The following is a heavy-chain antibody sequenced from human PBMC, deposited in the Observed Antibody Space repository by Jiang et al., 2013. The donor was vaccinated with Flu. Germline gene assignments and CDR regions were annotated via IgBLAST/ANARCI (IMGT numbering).Heavy chain of an antibody. D-gene: IGHD6-19*01. CDR3: ARIRRSSGWADAFDI. J-gene: IGHJ3*02. Sequence: EVKKPGASVKVSCKASGYTFTGYYMHWVRQAPGQGLEWMGWINPNSGGTNYAQKFQGWVTMTRDTSISTAYMELSRPRSDDTAVYYCARIRRSSGWADAFDIWGQGTMVTVSS. V-gene: IGHV1-2*04. CDR2: INPNSGGT. CDR1: GYTFTGYY.